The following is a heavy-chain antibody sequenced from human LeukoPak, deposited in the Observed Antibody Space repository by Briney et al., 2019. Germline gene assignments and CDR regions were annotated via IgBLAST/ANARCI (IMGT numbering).Heavy chain of an antibody. CDR1: GYTFTSYG. CDR2: ISAYNGNT. J-gene: IGHJ4*02. Sequence: ASVKVSCKASGYTFTSYGISWVRQAPGQGLEWMGWISAYNGNTNYAQKLQGRVTMTTDTSTSTAYMELRSLRSDDTAVYYCARGLYDILTGYYIDYWGQGTLVTVSS. CDR3: ARGLYDILTGYYIDY. V-gene: IGHV1-18*01. D-gene: IGHD3-9*01.